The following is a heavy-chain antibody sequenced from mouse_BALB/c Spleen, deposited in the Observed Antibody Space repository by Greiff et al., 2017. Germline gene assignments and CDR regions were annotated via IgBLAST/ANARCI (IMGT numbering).Heavy chain of an antibody. CDR3: ARPYYEAYYAMDY. Sequence: QVQLKESGPGLVAPSQSLSITCTVSGFSLTSYGVHWVRQPPGKGLEWLGVIWAGGSTNYNSALMSRLSISKDNSKSQVFLKMNSLQTDDTAMYYCARPYYEAYYAMDYWGQGTSVTVSS. CDR1: GFSLTSYG. CDR2: IWAGGST. J-gene: IGHJ4*01. D-gene: IGHD2-10*01. V-gene: IGHV2-9*02.